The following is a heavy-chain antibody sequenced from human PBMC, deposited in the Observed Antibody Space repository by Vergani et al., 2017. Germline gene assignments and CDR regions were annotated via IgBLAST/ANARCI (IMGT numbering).Heavy chain of an antibody. V-gene: IGHV3-21*01. D-gene: IGHD1-26*01. CDR3: ARDYGNVGWELLHFDY. CDR2: ISSSSSYI. Sequence: EVQLVESGGGLVKPGGSLRLSCAASGFTFSSYSMNWVRQAPGKGLEWVSYISSSSSYIYYADSVKGRFTISRDNAKNSLYLQMNSLRAEDTAVYYCARDYGNVGWELLHFDYWGQGTLVTVSS. J-gene: IGHJ4*02. CDR1: GFTFSSYS.